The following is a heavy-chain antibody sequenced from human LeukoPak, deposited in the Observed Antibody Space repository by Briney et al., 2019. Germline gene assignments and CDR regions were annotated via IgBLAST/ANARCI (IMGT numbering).Heavy chain of an antibody. Sequence: TSETLSLTCTVSGGSISSSTYYWGWIRQPPGKGLEWIGTIYYRGSTYYNPSLKSRVTISVDTSKNQFSLKLSSVTAADTAVYYCARDSPFPIWGQGTMVTVSS. CDR1: GGSISSSTYY. J-gene: IGHJ3*02. CDR3: ARDSPFPI. V-gene: IGHV4-39*07. CDR2: IYYRGST.